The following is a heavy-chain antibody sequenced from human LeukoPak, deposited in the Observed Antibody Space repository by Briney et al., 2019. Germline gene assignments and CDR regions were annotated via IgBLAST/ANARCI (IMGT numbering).Heavy chain of an antibody. CDR2: INAGNGNT. CDR1: GYTFTSYA. CDR3: ARDETTYDYVWGSYLLDY. D-gene: IGHD3-16*02. J-gene: IGHJ4*02. V-gene: IGHV1-3*01. Sequence: GASVKVSCKASGYTFTSYAMHWVRQAPGQRLEWMGWINAGNGNTKYSQKFQGRVTITRDTSASTAYMELSSLRSEDTAVYYCARDETTYDYVWGSYLLDYWGQGTLVIVSS.